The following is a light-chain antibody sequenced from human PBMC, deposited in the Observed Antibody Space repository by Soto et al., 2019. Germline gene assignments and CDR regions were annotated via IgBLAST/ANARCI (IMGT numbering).Light chain of an antibody. CDR2: GNS. CDR3: QSYDSRLSGPVV. V-gene: IGLV1-40*01. CDR1: SSNIGAGYD. J-gene: IGLJ2*01. Sequence: QSVLTQPPSVSGAPGQRVTISCTGSSSNIGAGYDVHWYQQLPGTAPKLLIYGNSNRPSGVPDRFSGSKSGTSASLAITGLQAEDEADYYCQSYDSRLSGPVVFGGGTKLTVL.